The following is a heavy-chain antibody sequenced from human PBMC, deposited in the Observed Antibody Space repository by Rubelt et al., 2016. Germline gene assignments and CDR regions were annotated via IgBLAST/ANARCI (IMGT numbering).Heavy chain of an antibody. CDR2: IIPSLSRL. J-gene: IGHJ6*02. Sequence: QVQLVQSGSELKKPGASVEVSCKASGYTFTNYAMNWVRQAPGQGLEWMGKIIPSLSRLNYAQKFQGRVTITADRSTSTAYMELSSLRSEDTAGYYCAWGCLVIGMDDAYDYYGLDVWGQGTTGAVS. V-gene: IGHV1-69*09. CDR3: AWGCLVIGMDDAYDYYGLDV. D-gene: IGHD2-21*01. CDR1: GYTFTNYA.